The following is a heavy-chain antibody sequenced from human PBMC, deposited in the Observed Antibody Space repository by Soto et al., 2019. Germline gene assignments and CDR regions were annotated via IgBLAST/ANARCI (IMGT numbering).Heavy chain of an antibody. V-gene: IGHV4-4*02. CDR3: ASKFGELLADAFDM. CDR2: IYHTGST. J-gene: IGHJ3*02. Sequence: QVQLQESGPGLVKSSGTLSLTCAVPGGSISSRKWWSWVRQPPGKGLEWIGEIYHTGSTNYNPSLKSRVTISIDKSKNQFSLKLSSVTAADTAVYFCASKFGELLADAFDMWGQGTTVTVSS. CDR1: GGSISSRKW. D-gene: IGHD3-10*01.